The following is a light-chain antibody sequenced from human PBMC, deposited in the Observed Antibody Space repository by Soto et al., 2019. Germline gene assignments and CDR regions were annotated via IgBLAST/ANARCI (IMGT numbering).Light chain of an antibody. J-gene: IGKJ4*01. V-gene: IGKV1-6*01. CDR3: LQDYKYPLT. CDR1: QGIRND. CDR2: PAS. Sequence: AIQMTQSPSSLSASVGDRVTITCRASQGIRNDLGWYQQKPGKAPKLLIYPASTLQGGVPSRFSGSGSGTDFTLTITSLHPPPFAPYSCLQDYKYPLTFCGGTKVDI.